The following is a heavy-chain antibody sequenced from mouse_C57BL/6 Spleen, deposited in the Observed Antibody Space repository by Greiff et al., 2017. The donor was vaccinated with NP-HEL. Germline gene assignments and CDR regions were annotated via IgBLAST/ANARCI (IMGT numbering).Heavy chain of an antibody. Sequence: EVKVVESGGGLVKPGGSLKLSCAASGFTFSDYGMHWVRQAPEKGLEWVAYISSGSSTIYYADTVKGRFTISRDNAKNTLFLQMTSLMSVDTAIYYCSISGYYGSSSYYYAMDYWGQGTSVTVSS. J-gene: IGHJ4*01. CDR3: SISGYYGSSSYYYAMDY. V-gene: IGHV5-17*01. D-gene: IGHD1-1*01. CDR2: ISSGSSTI. CDR1: GFTFSDYG.